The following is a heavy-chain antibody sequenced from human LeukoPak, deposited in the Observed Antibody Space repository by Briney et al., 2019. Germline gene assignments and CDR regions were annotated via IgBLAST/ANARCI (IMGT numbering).Heavy chain of an antibody. CDR1: GGTFSSYA. CDR2: IIPIFGTA. J-gene: IGHJ4*02. V-gene: IGHV1-69*13. Sequence: SVKVSCKASGGTFSSYAISWVRQTPGQGLEWMGGIIPIFGTANYAQKFQGRVTITADESTSTAYMELSSLRSEDTAVYYCARSYSSGWYAKYYFDYWGQGTLVTVSS. D-gene: IGHD6-19*01. CDR3: ARSYSSGWYAKYYFDY.